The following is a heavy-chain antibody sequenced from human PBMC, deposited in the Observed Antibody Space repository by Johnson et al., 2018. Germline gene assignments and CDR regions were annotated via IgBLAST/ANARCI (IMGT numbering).Heavy chain of an antibody. CDR3: AKDMSGNYGTSYRDV. V-gene: IGHV3-9*01. CDR2: LNWNSGSR. D-gene: IGHD1-7*01. Sequence: VQLQESGGGVVQPGRSLRLSCAASGFTFDDYAMHWVRQTPGKGLEWVSGLNWNSGSRDYADSVKGRFTISRDNAKNSLYLQMNSLRAEDTALYYCAKDMSGNYGTSYRDVWGKGTTVTVSS. CDR1: GFTFDDYA. J-gene: IGHJ6*03.